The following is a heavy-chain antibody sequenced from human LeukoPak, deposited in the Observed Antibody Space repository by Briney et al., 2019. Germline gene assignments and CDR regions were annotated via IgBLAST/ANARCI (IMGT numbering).Heavy chain of an antibody. D-gene: IGHD3-9*01. J-gene: IGHJ4*02. Sequence: GGSLRLSCAASGFTVSSTYMSWVRQAPGKGLEWVSVFYSGDITYYANSVKGRFIISRDDSKSMLYLQMNSPRVEDTAVYYCARRLSTGYYEFWGQGTLVTVSS. CDR2: FYSGDIT. CDR1: GFTVSSTY. CDR3: ARRLSTGYYEF. V-gene: IGHV3-66*01.